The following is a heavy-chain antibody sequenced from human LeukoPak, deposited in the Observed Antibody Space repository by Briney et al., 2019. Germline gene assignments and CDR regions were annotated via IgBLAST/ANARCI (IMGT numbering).Heavy chain of an antibody. Sequence: PSGTLSLTCAVSGGSISSSSYYWGWIRQPPGKGLEWIGSIYYSGSTYYNPSLKSRVTISVDTSKNQFSLKLSSVTAADTAVYYCARDYDILTDPYYYYYGMDVWGQGTTVTVSS. CDR2: IYYSGST. D-gene: IGHD3-9*01. CDR1: GGSISSSSYY. CDR3: ARDYDILTDPYYYYYGMDV. J-gene: IGHJ6*02. V-gene: IGHV4-39*07.